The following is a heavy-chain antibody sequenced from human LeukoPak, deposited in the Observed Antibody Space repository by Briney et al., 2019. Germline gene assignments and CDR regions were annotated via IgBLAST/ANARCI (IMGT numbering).Heavy chain of an antibody. Sequence: ASVKVSCKASGYTFTTYTMNWARQAPGQGLEWMGWINTNTGNPTYAQGFTGRFVFSVDTSVSTAYLQISSLKAEDTAVYYCARDSSGYTYGIDYWGQGTLVTVSS. CDR3: ARDSSGYTYGIDY. D-gene: IGHD5-18*01. CDR1: GYTFTTYT. J-gene: IGHJ4*02. CDR2: INTNTGNP. V-gene: IGHV7-4-1*02.